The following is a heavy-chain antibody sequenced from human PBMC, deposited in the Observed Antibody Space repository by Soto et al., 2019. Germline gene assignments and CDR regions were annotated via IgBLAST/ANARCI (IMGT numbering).Heavy chain of an antibody. CDR1: GGSISSYY. J-gene: IGHJ4*02. Sequence: QVQLQESGPGLVKPSKTLSLTCTVSGGSISSYYWSWIRQPPGKGLEWIGYIYYSGSTNYNPSLKSRVTISVDTSKNQFSLKLSSVTAADTAVYYGARSDGRYWGQGTLVTVSS. V-gene: IGHV4-59*01. CDR3: ARSDGRY. CDR2: IYYSGST.